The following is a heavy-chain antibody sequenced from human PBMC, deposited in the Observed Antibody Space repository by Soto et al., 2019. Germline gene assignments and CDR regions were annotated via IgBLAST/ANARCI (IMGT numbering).Heavy chain of an antibody. V-gene: IGHV3-30-3*01. CDR1: GFTFSSYA. J-gene: IGHJ5*02. D-gene: IGHD5-18*01. Sequence: GGSLRLSCAASGFTFSSYAMHWVRQAPGKGLEWVAVISYDGSNKYYADSVKGRFTISRDNSKNTLYLQMNSLRAEDTAVYYCARDGDTAMVFNWFDPWGQGNLVTVSS. CDR3: ARDGDTAMVFNWFDP. CDR2: ISYDGSNK.